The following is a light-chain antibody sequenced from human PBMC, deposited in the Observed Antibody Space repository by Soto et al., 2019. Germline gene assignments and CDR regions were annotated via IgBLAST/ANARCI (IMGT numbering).Light chain of an antibody. J-gene: IGLJ2*01. V-gene: IGLV2-11*01. CDR2: DVN. CDR1: SSDGGGYHY. CDR3: CSYAGSYTLV. Sequence: QSALTQPRSVSGAPGQSVTLSCTGTSSDGGGYHYVSWYQHHPGKAPKIIIYDVNKRPSGVPDRFSGSKSGNTASLTISGLQTEDEADYYCCSYAGSYTLVFGGGTKLTVL.